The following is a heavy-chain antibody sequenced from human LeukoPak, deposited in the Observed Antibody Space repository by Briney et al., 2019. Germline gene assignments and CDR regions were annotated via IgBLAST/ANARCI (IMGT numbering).Heavy chain of an antibody. D-gene: IGHD4-17*01. CDR2: INHSGST. CDR1: GGSFSGYY. V-gene: IGHV4-34*01. CDR3: ARADYGDYDTYYFDH. J-gene: IGHJ4*02. Sequence: SETLSLTCAVYGGSFSGYYWSWIRQPPGKGLEWIGEINHSGSTNYNPSLKSRVTISVDTSKNQFSLKLSSVTAADTAVYYCARADYGDYDTYYFDHWGQGTLVTVSS.